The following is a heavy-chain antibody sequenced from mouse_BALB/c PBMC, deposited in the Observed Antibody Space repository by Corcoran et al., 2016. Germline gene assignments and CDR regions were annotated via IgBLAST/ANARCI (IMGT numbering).Heavy chain of an antibody. J-gene: IGHJ2*01. CDR2: INPRSGGT. V-gene: IGHV1-18*01. CDR3: ARWGITTFDY. Sequence: EVLLQQSGPELVKPGTSVKISCKASGYTFTDYNMDWVRQSHGKSLEWIGDINPRSGGTIYNQTFKGKATLTVDKSSSTAYMELRSLSSEDTAVYYCARWGITTFDYWGQGTTVTVSS. CDR1: GYTFTDYN. D-gene: IGHD1-1*01.